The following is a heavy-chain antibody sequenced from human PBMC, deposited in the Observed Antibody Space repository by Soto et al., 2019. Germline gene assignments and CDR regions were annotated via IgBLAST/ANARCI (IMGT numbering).Heavy chain of an antibody. V-gene: IGHV1-46*01. CDR1: GYTFTSYY. D-gene: IGHD5-12*01. CDR2: INPSGGST. J-gene: IGHJ6*02. CDR3: AREDIGATYYYGMDV. Sequence: QVQLVQSGAEVKKPGASVKVSCKASGYTFTSYYMHWVRQAPGQGLEWMGIINPSGGSTNYAQKFGGGVTMSRDTSTSTVYMELGSLRSADTAVYYCAREDIGATYYYGMDVWGQGTTVTVSS.